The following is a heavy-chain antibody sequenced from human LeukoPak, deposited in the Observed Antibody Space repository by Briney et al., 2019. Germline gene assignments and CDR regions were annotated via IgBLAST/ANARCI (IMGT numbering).Heavy chain of an antibody. CDR2: ISSSGSTI. CDR3: ARDLWTSRDYYGMDV. CDR1: GFTFSDYY. J-gene: IGHJ6*02. D-gene: IGHD2/OR15-2a*01. Sequence: GGSLRLSCAASGFTFSDYYMSWIRQAPGKGLEWVSYISSSGSTIYYADSVKGRFTISRDNAKNSLYLQMNSLRADDTAVYYCARDLWTSRDYYGMDVWGQGTTVTVSS. V-gene: IGHV3-11*04.